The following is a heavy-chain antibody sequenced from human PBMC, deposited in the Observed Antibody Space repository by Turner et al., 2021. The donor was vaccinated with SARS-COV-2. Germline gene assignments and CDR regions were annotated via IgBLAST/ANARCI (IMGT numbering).Heavy chain of an antibody. V-gene: IGHV3-23*01. CDR3: ATRSEGFDY. CDR1: GIPLSSYA. J-gene: IGHJ4*02. CDR2: SSASGGST. Sequence: EVQLLESGGGLVQPGGSLGLSWAAFGIPLSSYAMSWVRQTPGKGLEWVSGSSASGGSTYYADSVRGRFTISRDNSKNTLYLQMNSLRAEDTAVYYCATRSEGFDYWGQGNLVTVSS.